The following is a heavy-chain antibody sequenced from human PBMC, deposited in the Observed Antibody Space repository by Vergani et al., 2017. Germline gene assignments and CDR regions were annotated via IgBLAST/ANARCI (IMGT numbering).Heavy chain of an antibody. D-gene: IGHD3-10*01. CDR1: EFTVSSNY. CDR2: IYSGGST. J-gene: IGHJ6*02. CDR3: ARAGLGELLYYYCGMDV. V-gene: IGHV3-66*02. Sequence: EVQLVESGGGLVQPGGSLRLSCAASEFTVSSNYMSWVRQAPGKGLEWVSVIYSGGSTYYADSLKGRCTISRDNSKNTLDLQMNSLRAEDTAVYYCARAGLGELLYYYCGMDVWGQGTTVTVSS.